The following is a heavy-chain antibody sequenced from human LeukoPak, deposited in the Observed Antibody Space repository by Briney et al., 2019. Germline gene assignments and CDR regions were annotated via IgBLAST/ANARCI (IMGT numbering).Heavy chain of an antibody. CDR2: ISGSGGST. Sequence: PGGSLRLSCAASGFTFSSYAMSWVRQAPGKGQEWVSAISGSGGSTYYADSVKGRFTISRDNSKNTLYLQMNSLRAEDTAVYYCAKTPQIASSWEYYFDYWGQGTLVTVSS. D-gene: IGHD6-13*01. CDR1: GFTFSSYA. J-gene: IGHJ4*02. V-gene: IGHV3-23*01. CDR3: AKTPQIASSWEYYFDY.